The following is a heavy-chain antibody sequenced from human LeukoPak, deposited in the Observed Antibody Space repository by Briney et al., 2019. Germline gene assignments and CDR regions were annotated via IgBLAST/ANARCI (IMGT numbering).Heavy chain of an antibody. CDR2: IKSDGSST. D-gene: IGHD1-26*01. V-gene: IGHV3-74*01. Sequence: GGSLRLSCAASGFPFSSYWMHWVRQAPGKGLVWVSRIKSDGSSTSYADSVKGRFTISRDNSKNTLYLQMNSLRAEDTAVYYCAKDGYSGSYSYMDVWGKGTTVTVSS. J-gene: IGHJ6*03. CDR3: AKDGYSGSYSYMDV. CDR1: GFPFSSYW.